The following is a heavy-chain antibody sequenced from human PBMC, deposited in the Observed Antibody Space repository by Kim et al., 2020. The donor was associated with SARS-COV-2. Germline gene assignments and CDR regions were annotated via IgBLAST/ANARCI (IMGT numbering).Heavy chain of an antibody. J-gene: IGHJ3*02. D-gene: IGHD4-17*01. Sequence: ASVKVSCKASGYTFTSYAMNWVRQAPGQGLEWMGWINTNTGNPTYAQGFTGRFVFSLDTSVSTAYLQISSLKAEDTAVYYCARLPKTGATVTTWASDAFDIWGQGTMVTVSS. CDR3: ARLPKTGATVTTWASDAFDI. CDR2: INTNTGNP. V-gene: IGHV7-4-1*02. CDR1: GYTFTSYA.